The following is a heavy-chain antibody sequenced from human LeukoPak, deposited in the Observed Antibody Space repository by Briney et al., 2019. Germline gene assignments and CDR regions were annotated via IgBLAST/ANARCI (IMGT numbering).Heavy chain of an antibody. CDR2: INPNSGGT. V-gene: IGHV1-2*02. Sequence: ASVKVSCKASGYTFTGYYMHWVRQAPGQGLEWMGWINPNSGGTNYAQKFQGRVTMTRDTSISTAYMELSRLRSDDTAVYYCARGDYGSGSPHYYYYYMDVWGKGTTVTISS. CDR1: GYTFTGYY. J-gene: IGHJ6*03. D-gene: IGHD3-10*01. CDR3: ARGDYGSGSPHYYYYYMDV.